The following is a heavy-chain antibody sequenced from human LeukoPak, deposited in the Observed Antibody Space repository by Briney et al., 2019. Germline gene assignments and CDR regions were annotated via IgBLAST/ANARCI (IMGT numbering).Heavy chain of an antibody. V-gene: IGHV4-39*01. CDR1: GGSISSSYYY. Sequence: SETLSLTCTVSGGSISSSYYYWGWIRQPPGKGLEWIGSIYYSGSTYYNPSLKSRVTISVDTSKNQFSLKLRSVTAADTAVYYCARHEHHPTMDVWGQGTTVTVSS. CDR2: IYYSGST. D-gene: IGHD1/OR15-1a*01. CDR3: ARHEHHPTMDV. J-gene: IGHJ6*02.